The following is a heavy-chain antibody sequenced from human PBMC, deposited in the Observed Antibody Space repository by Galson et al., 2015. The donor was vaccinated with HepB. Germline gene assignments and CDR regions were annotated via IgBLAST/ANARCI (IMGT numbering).Heavy chain of an antibody. D-gene: IGHD3-22*01. V-gene: IGHV5-51*03. Sequence: QSGAEVKKPGESLKISCKGSGYTFSQYWIGWVRQMPGKGLEWMGIIYPGDSDSRYSPAFQGQVTISADKSISIAFLQWRSLRASDTAMYYCARGQFNYDSRGYYYRYFDYWGQGTLVTVSS. CDR1: GYTFSQYW. CDR3: ARGQFNYDSRGYYYRYFDY. CDR2: IYPGDSDS. J-gene: IGHJ4*02.